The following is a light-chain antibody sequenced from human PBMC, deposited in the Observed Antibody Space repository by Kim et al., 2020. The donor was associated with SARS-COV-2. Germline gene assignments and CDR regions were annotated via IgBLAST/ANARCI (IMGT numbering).Light chain of an antibody. V-gene: IGLV3-21*04. J-gene: IGLJ3*02. Sequence: SYELTQPPSVSVAPGKTARITCGGNNIGSKSVHRYQQKPGQAPVLVIYYDSDRPSGIPERFSGSNSGNTATLTLSRVEAGDEAVYYCQVWDSSSDHRVFGGGTQLTVL. CDR2: YDS. CDR3: QVWDSSSDHRV. CDR1: NIGSKS.